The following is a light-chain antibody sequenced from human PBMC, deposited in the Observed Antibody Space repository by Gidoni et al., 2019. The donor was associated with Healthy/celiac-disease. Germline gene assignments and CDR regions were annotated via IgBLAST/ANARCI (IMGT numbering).Light chain of an antibody. CDR2: KAV. V-gene: IGKV1-5*03. Sequence: DIQMTQSPSTLSSSVGDRVTITCRASPSISSWLAWYQQKPGKAPKLLIYKAVSLESGVTSRFSGIGSGTECTLTISSLQPDDFATYYCQQYNSYSYTFXXXTKLEIK. CDR3: QQYNSYSYT. CDR1: PSISSW. J-gene: IGKJ2*01.